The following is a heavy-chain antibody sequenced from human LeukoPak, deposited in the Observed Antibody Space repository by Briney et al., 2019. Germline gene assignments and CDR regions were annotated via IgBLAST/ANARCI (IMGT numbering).Heavy chain of an antibody. CDR1: GDSVSSNSAA. J-gene: IGHJ6*04. D-gene: IGHD3-10*01. CDR2: TYYRSKWYN. Sequence: SQTLSRTCAISGDSVSSNSAAWNWIRQSPSRGLEWLGRTYYRSKWYNDYTVSVKRRITINPHTSKNQFNLQLNSVTPEDTAVYYCVRESPREGIQAYYHYGMEVWGKGTTVTVSS. V-gene: IGHV6-1*01. CDR3: VRESPREGIQAYYHYGMEV.